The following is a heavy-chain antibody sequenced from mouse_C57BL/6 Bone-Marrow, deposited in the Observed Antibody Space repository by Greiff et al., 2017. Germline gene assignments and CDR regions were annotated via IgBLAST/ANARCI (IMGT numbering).Heavy chain of an antibody. Sequence: VKVVESGAELARPGASVKLSCKASGYTFTSYGISWVKQRTGQGLEWIGEIYPRSGNTYYNEKFKGKATLTADKSSSTAYMELRSLTSEDSAVYFCARKGITTVVVDYWGQGTTLTVSS. CDR1: GYTFTSYG. CDR2: IYPRSGNT. J-gene: IGHJ2*01. V-gene: IGHV1-81*01. D-gene: IGHD1-1*01. CDR3: ARKGITTVVVDY.